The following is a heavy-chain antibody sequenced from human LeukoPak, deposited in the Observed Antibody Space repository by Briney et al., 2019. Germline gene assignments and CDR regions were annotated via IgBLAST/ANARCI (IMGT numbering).Heavy chain of an antibody. CDR2: ISGDGGST. Sequence: PGGSLRLSCAASGFTFDDYAMHWVRQAPGKGLEWVSLISGDGGSTYYADSVKGRFTISRDNSKNSLYLQMNSLRTEDTALYYCPKDIADTAMVDYWGQGTLVTVSS. CDR3: PKDIADTAMVDY. V-gene: IGHV3-43*02. CDR1: GFTFDDYA. D-gene: IGHD5-18*01. J-gene: IGHJ4*02.